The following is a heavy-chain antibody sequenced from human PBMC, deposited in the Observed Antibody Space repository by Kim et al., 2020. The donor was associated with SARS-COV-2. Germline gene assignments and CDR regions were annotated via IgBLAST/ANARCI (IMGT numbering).Heavy chain of an antibody. CDR1: GGSFSGYY. V-gene: IGHV4-34*01. J-gene: IGHJ5*02. CDR2: INHSGST. D-gene: IGHD3-22*01. CDR3: ARGQYYYDSSGYWGFDP. Sequence: SETLSLTCAVHGGSFSGYYWSWIRQPPGKGLEWIGEINHSGSTNYNPSLKSRVTISVDTSKNQFSLKLSSVTAADTAVYYCARGQYYYDSSGYWGFDPWGQGTLVTVSS.